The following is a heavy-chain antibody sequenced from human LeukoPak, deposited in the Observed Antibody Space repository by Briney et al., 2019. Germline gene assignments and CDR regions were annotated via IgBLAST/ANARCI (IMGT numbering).Heavy chain of an antibody. CDR2: FDPEDGET. J-gene: IGHJ6*02. V-gene: IGHV1-24*01. D-gene: IGHD3-3*01. Sequence: ASVKVSCKVSGYTLTELSMHWVRQAPGKGLEWMGGFDPEDGETIYAQKFQGRVTMTEDTSTGTAYMELSSLRSEDTAVYYCATEWRNYDFWSGYSQRYGMDVWGQGTTVTVSS. CDR1: GYTLTELS. CDR3: ATEWRNYDFWSGYSQRYGMDV.